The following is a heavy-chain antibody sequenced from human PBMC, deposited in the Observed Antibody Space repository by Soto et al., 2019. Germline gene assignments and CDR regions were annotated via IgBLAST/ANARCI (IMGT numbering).Heavy chain of an antibody. CDR1: GGSISSNSHF. CDR2: IFYSGST. J-gene: IGHJ4*02. D-gene: IGHD6-19*01. V-gene: IGHV4-39*01. Sequence: QVQLQESGPGLVKPSETLSLTCIVSGGSISSNSHFWVWIRHPPGKGLARIGSIFYSGSTHYNLALKCRVPTSDDTSRTQFSVSLSSVTAADSAVYYCARQRYSSVWAPFDFWGQGALVTVSS. CDR3: ARQRYSSVWAPFDF.